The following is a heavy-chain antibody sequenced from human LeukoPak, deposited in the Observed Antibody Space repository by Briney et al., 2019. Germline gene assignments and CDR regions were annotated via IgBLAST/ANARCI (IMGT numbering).Heavy chain of an antibody. CDR1: GYTFTSYD. Sequence: SVKVSCKASGYTFTSYDINWVRQATGQGLEWMGGIIPIFGTANYAQKFQGRVTITADESTSTAYMELSSLRSEDTAVYYCARQSSSWYKDYYYMDVWGKGTTVTVSS. CDR2: IIPIFGTA. D-gene: IGHD6-13*01. V-gene: IGHV1-69*13. J-gene: IGHJ6*03. CDR3: ARQSSSWYKDYYYMDV.